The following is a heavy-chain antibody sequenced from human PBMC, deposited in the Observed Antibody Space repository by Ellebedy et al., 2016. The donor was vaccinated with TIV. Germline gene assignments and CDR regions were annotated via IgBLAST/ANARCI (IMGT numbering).Heavy chain of an antibody. Sequence: GESLKISCEASGFPFSTAWMTWVRQAPGKGLEWVANINKDGSEEYYLDSVTGRFTISRDNTKRPLFLQMNSLRAEDTALYYCARGFMPDYWGQGTLVTVSS. D-gene: IGHD2-2*01. V-gene: IGHV3-7*03. CDR3: ARGFMPDY. J-gene: IGHJ4*02. CDR1: GFPFSTAW. CDR2: INKDGSEE.